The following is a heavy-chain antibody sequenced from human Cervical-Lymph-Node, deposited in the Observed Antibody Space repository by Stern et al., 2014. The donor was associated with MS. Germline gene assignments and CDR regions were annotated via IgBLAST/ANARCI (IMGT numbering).Heavy chain of an antibody. CDR2: INPNSGDT. CDR3: AREIPGIAAAAY. D-gene: IGHD6-13*01. Sequence: QVQLVESGAEVKKPGASVKVSCKASGYTFTGFYMHWVRQAPGQGLEWMGRINPNSGDTTYVQKFQGRVTMTRDTSISTASMELSRLRSDDTAVYYCAREIPGIAAAAYWGQGTLVTVSS. V-gene: IGHV1-2*06. J-gene: IGHJ4*02. CDR1: GYTFTGFY.